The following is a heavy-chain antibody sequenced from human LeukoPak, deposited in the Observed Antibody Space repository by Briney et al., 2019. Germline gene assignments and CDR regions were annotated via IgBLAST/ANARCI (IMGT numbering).Heavy chain of an antibody. D-gene: IGHD3-10*01. CDR3: AREEEWYASGTYYKGFDS. Sequence: KSGGSLRLSCAPSGFTFSNYNMNWVRQAPGKGLEWVSCISTRSTYIYYADSVKGRFTISRDNAKNSLYLQMNSLRADDTAVYYCAREEEWYASGTYYKGFDSWGQGTLVTVSS. V-gene: IGHV3-21*01. CDR1: GFTFSNYN. CDR2: ISTRSTYI. J-gene: IGHJ4*02.